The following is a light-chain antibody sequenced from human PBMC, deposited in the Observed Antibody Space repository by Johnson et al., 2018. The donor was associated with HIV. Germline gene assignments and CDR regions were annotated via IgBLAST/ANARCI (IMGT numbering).Light chain of an antibody. J-gene: IGLJ1*01. CDR1: SSNIGNNY. V-gene: IGLV1-51*01. CDR3: GTWDSSLSAGV. Sequence: QSVLTQPPSVSAAPGQKVTISCSGSSSNIGNNYVSWYQQLPGTAPKLLIYDNNKRPSGIPDRFSGSKSGTSATLGITGLQTGDEAYYYCGTWDSSLSAGVFGTGTKGTVL. CDR2: DNN.